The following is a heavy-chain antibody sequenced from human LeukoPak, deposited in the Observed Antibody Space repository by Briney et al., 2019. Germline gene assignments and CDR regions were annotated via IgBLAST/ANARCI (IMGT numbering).Heavy chain of an antibody. CDR3: LNEHGG. V-gene: IGHV1-2*02. CDR2: ISPASGAT. CDR1: GYTFTGSF. J-gene: IGHJ4*02. D-gene: IGHD1-1*01. Sequence: ASVRVSCKASGYTFTGSFMHWVRQAPGQGFEWIGWISPASGATKYAQNFQGRVTLTTDTSITTAYMELSSLTSDDAASYYCLNEHGGWGQGTPVTVSS.